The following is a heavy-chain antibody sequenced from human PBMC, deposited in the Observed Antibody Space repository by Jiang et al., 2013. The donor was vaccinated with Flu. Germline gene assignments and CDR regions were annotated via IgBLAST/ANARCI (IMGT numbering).Heavy chain of an antibody. D-gene: IGHD2-2*01. V-gene: IGHV5-51*03. CDR1: GYSFTSYW. Sequence: GAEVKKPGESLKISCKGSGYSFTSYWIGWVRQMPGKGLEWMGIIYPGDSDTRYSPSFQGQVTISADKSISTAYLQWSSLKASDTAMYYCATRGRYCSSTSCSDAFDIWGQGTMVTVSS. J-gene: IGHJ3*02. CDR2: IYPGDSDT. CDR3: ATRGRYCSSTSCSDAFDI.